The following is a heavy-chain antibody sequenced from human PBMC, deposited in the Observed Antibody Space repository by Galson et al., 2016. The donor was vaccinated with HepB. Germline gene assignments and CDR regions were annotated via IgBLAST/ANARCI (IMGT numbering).Heavy chain of an antibody. Sequence: SVKVSCKASGFTFTSSGVQWVRQARGQRLEWIGWIVVGSGNTNYAQKFQERVTITRDMSTSTAYMELSSLRSEDTAVYYCAADGGASHFDYWGQGTLVTVSS. D-gene: IGHD3-16*01. J-gene: IGHJ4*02. CDR1: GFTFTSSG. CDR3: AADGGASHFDY. CDR2: IVVGSGNT. V-gene: IGHV1-58*01.